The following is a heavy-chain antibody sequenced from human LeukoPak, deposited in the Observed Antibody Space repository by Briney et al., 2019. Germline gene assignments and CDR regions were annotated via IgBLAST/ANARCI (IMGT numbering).Heavy chain of an antibody. D-gene: IGHD6-19*01. CDR2: IKQDGSEK. J-gene: IGHJ4*02. Sequence: PGGSLRLSCAASGFTFSSLWMSRVRQAPGKGLEWVGNIKQDGSEKFYVDSVKDRFTIFRDNAKESLYLQMNSLRAEDTAVYYCARVGQWMVFDYWGQGTLVTVSS. V-gene: IGHV3-7*03. CDR1: GFTFSSLW. CDR3: ARVGQWMVFDY.